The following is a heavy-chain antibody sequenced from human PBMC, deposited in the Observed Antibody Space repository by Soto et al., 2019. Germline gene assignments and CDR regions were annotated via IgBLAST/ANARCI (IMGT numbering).Heavy chain of an antibody. J-gene: IGHJ3*02. D-gene: IGHD6-19*01. CDR3: ARAGSSGWYGAFDI. CDR2: ISAYNGNT. CDR1: GYTFTSYG. V-gene: IGHV1-18*01. Sequence: ASVKVCCKASGYTFTSYGMRWVRQAPGQGLEWMGWISAYNGNTNYAQKLQGRVTMTTDTSTSTAYMELRSLRSDDTAVYYCARAGSSGWYGAFDIWGQGTMVTVSS.